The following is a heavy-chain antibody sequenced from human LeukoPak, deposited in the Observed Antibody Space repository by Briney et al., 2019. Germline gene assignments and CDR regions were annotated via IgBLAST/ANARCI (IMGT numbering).Heavy chain of an antibody. Sequence: ASVKVSCKASGYTFTSYGISWVRQAPGQGLEWMGWISAYNGNTNYAQKLQGRVTMTTDTSTSTAYMELRSLRSDGTAVYYCARVVAARTATTYYYYYYMDVWGKGTTVTVSS. CDR2: ISAYNGNT. CDR3: ARVVAARTATTYYYYYYMDV. CDR1: GYTFTSYG. V-gene: IGHV1-18*01. D-gene: IGHD6-6*01. J-gene: IGHJ6*03.